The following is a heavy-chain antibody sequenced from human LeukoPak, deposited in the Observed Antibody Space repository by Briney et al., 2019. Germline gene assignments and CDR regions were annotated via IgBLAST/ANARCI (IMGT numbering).Heavy chain of an antibody. CDR3: AKDKSSLGFLGTFDY. D-gene: IGHD3-3*01. CDR2: ISASGGDT. CDR1: GFNFSSYA. Sequence: PGGSLRLSCAASGFNFSSYAMTWVRQAPGKGLEWVSTISASGGDTYYADSVKGRFTISRDNSKNTLYLQMNSLRAEDTAVYYCAKDKSSLGFLGTFDYWGQGTLVTVSS. J-gene: IGHJ4*02. V-gene: IGHV3-23*01.